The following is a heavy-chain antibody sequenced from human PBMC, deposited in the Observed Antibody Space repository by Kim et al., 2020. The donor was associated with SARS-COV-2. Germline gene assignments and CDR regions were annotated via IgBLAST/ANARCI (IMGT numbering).Heavy chain of an antibody. CDR3: AASGYCSSTSCYTPAAFDI. J-gene: IGHJ3*02. Sequence: SVKVSCKASGFTFTSSAVQWVRQARGQRLEWIGWIVVGSGNTNYAQKFQERVTITRDMSTSTAYMELSSLRSEDTAVYYCAASGYCSSTSCYTPAAFDIWGQGQWSPSLQ. CDR1: GFTFTSSA. V-gene: IGHV1-58*01. CDR2: IVVGSGNT. D-gene: IGHD2-2*02.